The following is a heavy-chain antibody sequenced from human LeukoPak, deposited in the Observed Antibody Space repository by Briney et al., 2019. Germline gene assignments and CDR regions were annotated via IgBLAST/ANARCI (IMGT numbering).Heavy chain of an antibody. CDR3: ARGERIAVAGTGFDY. Sequence: PGGSLRLSCAAFGFTFSSYGMHWVRQAPGKGLEWVAVIWYDGRNKYYADSVKGRFTISRDNYKNTLYLQMNSLRAEDTAVYYCARGERIAVAGTGFDYWGQGTLVTVSS. V-gene: IGHV3-33*01. CDR1: GFTFSSYG. CDR2: IWYDGRNK. D-gene: IGHD6-19*01. J-gene: IGHJ4*02.